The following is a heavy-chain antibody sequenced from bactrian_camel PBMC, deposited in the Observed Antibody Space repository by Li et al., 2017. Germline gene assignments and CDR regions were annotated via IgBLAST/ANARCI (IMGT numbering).Heavy chain of an antibody. CDR1: GFTYSSAC. V-gene: IGHV3-3*01. J-gene: IGHJ7*01. D-gene: IGHD3*01. Sequence: VQLVESGGGSVQAGGSLRLSCVASGFTYSSACMGWFRQAPGKEREGVAVISSSVGSTYYADSVKGRFTISRDNAKKTVYLQMNSLKPEDTAMHYCAADQSRNDCYQGVYRDNVSGMDYWGKGTQVTVS. CDR2: ISSSVGST.